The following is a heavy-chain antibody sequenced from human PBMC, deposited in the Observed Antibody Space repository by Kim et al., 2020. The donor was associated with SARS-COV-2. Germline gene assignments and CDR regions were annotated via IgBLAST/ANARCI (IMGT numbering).Heavy chain of an antibody. CDR3: ARDRDAFDI. V-gene: IGHV3-33*01. J-gene: IGHJ3*02. CDR2: NK. Sequence: NKYYADSVKGRFTISRDNSKNTLYLQMNSLRAEDTAVYYCARDRDAFDIWGQGTMVTVSS.